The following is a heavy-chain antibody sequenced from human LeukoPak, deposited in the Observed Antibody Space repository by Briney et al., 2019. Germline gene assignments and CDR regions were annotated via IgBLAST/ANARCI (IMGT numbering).Heavy chain of an antibody. D-gene: IGHD5-18*01. J-gene: IGHJ3*02. CDR1: GFTFSTYW. CDR2: LSPDGSSS. CDR3: ARDGHPTAMVTGGAFDI. V-gene: IGHV3-74*01. Sequence: PGGSLRLSCAASGFTFSTYWMHWVRQAPGKGLVWVSRLSPDGSSSIYADSVKGRFTISRDNSKNTLYLQMNSLRAEDTAVYYCARDGHPTAMVTGGAFDIWGQGTLVTVSS.